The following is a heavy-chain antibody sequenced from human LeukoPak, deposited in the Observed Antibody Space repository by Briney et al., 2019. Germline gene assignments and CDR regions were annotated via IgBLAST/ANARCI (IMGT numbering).Heavy chain of an antibody. J-gene: IGHJ4*02. CDR1: GVSISRYY. CDR3: ARLGFSDGSDNWLSDN. D-gene: IGHD3-10*01. V-gene: IGHV4-59*01. CDR2: IYYSGST. Sequence: PSETLSLTCTVHGVSISRYYWSWIRQPPGKGLEYIGYIYYSGSTNYNPSLKSRVTISVDTSKNQFSLKLNSVSAADTAVYYCARLGFSDGSDNWLSDNWGQGTLVTVSS.